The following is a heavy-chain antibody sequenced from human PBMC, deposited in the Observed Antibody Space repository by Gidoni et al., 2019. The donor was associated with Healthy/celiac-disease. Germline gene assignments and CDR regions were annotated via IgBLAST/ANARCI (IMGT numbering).Heavy chain of an antibody. V-gene: IGHV1-3*01. D-gene: IGHD3-9*01. CDR2: INAGNGNT. CDR3: ARDHIGLTRYWFDP. CDR1: GYTFTSYA. Sequence: QVQLVQSGAEVKKPGASVKVSCKASGYTFTSYAMHWVRQAPGQRLEWMGWINAGNGNTKYSQKFQGRVTITRDTSASTAYTELSSLRSEDTAVYYCARDHIGLTRYWFDPWGQGTLVTVSS. J-gene: IGHJ5*02.